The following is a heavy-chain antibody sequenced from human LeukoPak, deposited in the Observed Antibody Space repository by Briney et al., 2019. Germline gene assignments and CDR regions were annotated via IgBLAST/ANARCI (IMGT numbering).Heavy chain of an antibody. V-gene: IGHV3-21*01. CDR2: ISSSSSYI. Sequence: PGGPLRLSCAASGFTFSSYSMNWVRQAPGKGLEWVSSISSSSSYIYYADSVKGRFTISRDNAKNSLYLQMNSLRAEDTAVYYCARARQSQRGLFDYWGQGTLVTVSS. D-gene: IGHD6-25*01. CDR1: GFTFSSYS. CDR3: ARARQSQRGLFDY. J-gene: IGHJ4*02.